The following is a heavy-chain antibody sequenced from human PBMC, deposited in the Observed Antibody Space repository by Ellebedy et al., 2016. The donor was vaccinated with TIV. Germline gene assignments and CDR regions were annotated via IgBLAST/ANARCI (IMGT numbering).Heavy chain of an antibody. CDR2: TSGYSGNR. D-gene: IGHD1-26*01. J-gene: IGHJ6*02. Sequence: AASVKVSCKASGGTFSKYAISWVRQAPGQGLEWMGWTSGYSGNRNYAQKLQGRVTMTTDTSTNTAYMELRSLRSDDTAVYFCARGSGSYTYGMDVWGQGTTVTVS. CDR3: ARGSGSYTYGMDV. V-gene: IGHV1-18*01. CDR1: GGTFSKYA.